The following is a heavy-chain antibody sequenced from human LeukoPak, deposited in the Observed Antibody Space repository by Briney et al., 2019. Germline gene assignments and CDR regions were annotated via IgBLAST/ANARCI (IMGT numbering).Heavy chain of an antibody. Sequence: GRSLRLSCAASGFTFSSYGMHWVRQAPGKGLEWVAVIWYDGSNKYHADSVKGRFTISRDNSKNTLHLQMNSLRAEDTAVYYCAKFPYSSSSGSGRGPYYYYMDVWGKGTTVTVSS. CDR2: IWYDGSNK. D-gene: IGHD6-6*01. CDR1: GFTFSSYG. V-gene: IGHV3-33*06. CDR3: AKFPYSSSSGSGRGPYYYYMDV. J-gene: IGHJ6*03.